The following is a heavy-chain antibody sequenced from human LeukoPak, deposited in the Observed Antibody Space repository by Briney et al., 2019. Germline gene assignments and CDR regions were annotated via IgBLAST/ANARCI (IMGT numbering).Heavy chain of an antibody. V-gene: IGHV3-73*01. Sequence: GGSLRLSCAASGFTFSGSAMHWVRQASGKGLEWVGRIRSKANSYATAYAASVKGRFTNSRDDSKNTAYLQMNSLKTEDTAVYYCTRSTVGLSDYWGQGTLVTVSS. J-gene: IGHJ4*02. CDR2: IRSKANSYAT. D-gene: IGHD5-24*01. CDR1: GFTFSGSA. CDR3: TRSTVGLSDY.